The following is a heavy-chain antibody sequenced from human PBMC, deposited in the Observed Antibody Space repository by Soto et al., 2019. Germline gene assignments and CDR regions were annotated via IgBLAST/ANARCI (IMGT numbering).Heavy chain of an antibody. J-gene: IGHJ6*02. V-gene: IGHV1-69*13. Sequence: SVKVSCKASGGTLSSYAISWVRQAPGQGLEWMGGIIPIFGTANYAQKFQGRVTITADESTSTAYMELSSLRSEDTAVYYCARDRATMVRGLVYYYYGMDVWGQGNTVTVSS. CDR2: IIPIFGTA. D-gene: IGHD3-10*01. CDR3: ARDRATMVRGLVYYYYGMDV. CDR1: GGTLSSYA.